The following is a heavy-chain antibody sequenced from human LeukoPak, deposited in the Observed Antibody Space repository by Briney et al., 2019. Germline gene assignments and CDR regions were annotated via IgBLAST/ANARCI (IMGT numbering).Heavy chain of an antibody. CDR3: ARGIVVVPAAMGRYYYYGMDV. CDR2: INHSGST. D-gene: IGHD2-2*01. J-gene: IGHJ6*02. Sequence: PPETLSLTCAVYGGSFSGYYWSWIRQPPGKGLEWIGEINHSGSTNYNPSLKSRVTISVDTSKNQFSLKLSSVTAADTAVYYCARGIVVVPAAMGRYYYYGMDVWGQGTTVTVSS. CDR1: GGSFSGYY. V-gene: IGHV4-34*01.